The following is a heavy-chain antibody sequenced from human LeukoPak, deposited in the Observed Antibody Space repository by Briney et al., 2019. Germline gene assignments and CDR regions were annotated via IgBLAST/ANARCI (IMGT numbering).Heavy chain of an antibody. J-gene: IGHJ4*02. CDR3: ARGADYGDPHPLGY. Sequence: PSETLSLTCTVSGGSISSGGYYWSWIRQHPGKGLEWIGYVYYSGSTYYNPSLKSRVTISVDTSKNQFSLKLSSVTAADTAVYYCARGADYGDPHPLGYWGQGTLVTVSS. CDR2: VYYSGST. D-gene: IGHD4-17*01. V-gene: IGHV4-31*03. CDR1: GGSISSGGYY.